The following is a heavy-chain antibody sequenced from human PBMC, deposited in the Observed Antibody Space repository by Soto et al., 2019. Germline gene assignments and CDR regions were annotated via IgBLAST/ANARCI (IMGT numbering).Heavy chain of an antibody. CDR3: AKNTHYAGTSGYYPFDY. Sequence: LRLSCAASGFTFSSYAMHWVRQAPGKGLEWVALISFDGNNIYLSDSLKGRFTISRDDSKNTMYLQMSSLRAEDTAVYYCAKNTHYAGTSGYYPFDYWGQGTLVTVSS. J-gene: IGHJ4*02. D-gene: IGHD3-22*01. CDR1: GFTFSSYA. CDR2: ISFDGNNI. V-gene: IGHV3-30*18.